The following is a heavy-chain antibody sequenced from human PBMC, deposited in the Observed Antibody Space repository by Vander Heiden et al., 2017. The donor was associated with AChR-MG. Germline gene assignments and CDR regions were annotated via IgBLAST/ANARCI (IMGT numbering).Heavy chain of an antibody. CDR2: IRFDGNNK. CDR3: AKDAYCSGGSCYYWYFDL. V-gene: IGHV3-30*02. Sequence: QVQLVESGGGVVQPGGALRPACAAPGFSFSNDGLHWVRQAPGKGLEWVAFIRFDGNNKYYADSVKGRFTISRDNSKNTLYLQMNSLRAEDTAVYYCAKDAYCSGGSCYYWYFDLWGRGTLVTVSS. D-gene: IGHD2-15*01. CDR1: GFSFSNDG. J-gene: IGHJ2*01.